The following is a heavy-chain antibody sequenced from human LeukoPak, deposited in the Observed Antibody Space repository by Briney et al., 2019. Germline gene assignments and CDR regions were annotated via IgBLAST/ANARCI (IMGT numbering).Heavy chain of an antibody. CDR3: ARQTGSGLFILP. D-gene: IGHD3/OR15-3a*01. V-gene: IGHV4-38-2*02. Sequence: SSETLSLTCTVSGYSIRSGFYWGWIRQSPGKGLEWIGNTYHSGITYYTPSLKSRVTISVDTSKNQFYLKLSSVTAADTAVYYCARQTGSGLFILPGGQGTLVTVSS. CDR1: GYSIRSGFY. J-gene: IGHJ4*02. CDR2: TYHSGIT.